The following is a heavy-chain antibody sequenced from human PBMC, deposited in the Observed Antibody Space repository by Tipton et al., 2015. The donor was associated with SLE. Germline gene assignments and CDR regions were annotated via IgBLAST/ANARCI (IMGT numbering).Heavy chain of an antibody. CDR1: GGSFSGYY. V-gene: IGHV4-34*01. J-gene: IGHJ2*01. CDR3: ARRASQRITIFGVVSWYSDL. CDR2: IKHSGST. Sequence: LRLSCAVYGGSFSGYYWSWIRQPPGEGLEWIGEIKHSGSTNYNPSLKSRVTISVDTSKNQFSVKLSSVTAADTAVYYCARRASQRITIFGVVSWYSDLWGRGTLVTVSS. D-gene: IGHD3-3*01.